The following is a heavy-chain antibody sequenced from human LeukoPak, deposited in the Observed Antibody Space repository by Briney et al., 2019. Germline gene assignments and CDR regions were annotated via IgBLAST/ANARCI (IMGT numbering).Heavy chain of an antibody. CDR2: IKPDGSDK. CDR3: VGALGH. D-gene: IGHD3-10*01. J-gene: IGHJ3*01. V-gene: IGHV3-7*01. CDR1: GFTFSDYW. Sequence: GGSLRLSCAASGFTFSDYWMHWVRQAPGNGLEWVANIKPDGSDKYYADSVKGRFTISRDNAENSPYLQMSSLRVEDTAVYYCVGALGHWGQGTMVTVSS.